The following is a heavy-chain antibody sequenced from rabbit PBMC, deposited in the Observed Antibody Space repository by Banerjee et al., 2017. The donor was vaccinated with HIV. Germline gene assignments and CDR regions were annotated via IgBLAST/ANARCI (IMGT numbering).Heavy chain of an antibody. J-gene: IGHJ4*02. CDR1: GFDLSRNYY. V-gene: IGHV1S45*01. Sequence: QEQLVESGGGLVKPGASLTLTCTASGFDLSRNYYMCWVRQAPGKGLEWIACIYAGSSGSTYYASWAKGQFTISKTSSTTVTLQMTSLTAADTATYFCARTPWSGNTFWGPGTLVTVS. CDR3: ARTPWSGNTF. CDR2: IYAGSSGST. D-gene: IGHD3-1*01.